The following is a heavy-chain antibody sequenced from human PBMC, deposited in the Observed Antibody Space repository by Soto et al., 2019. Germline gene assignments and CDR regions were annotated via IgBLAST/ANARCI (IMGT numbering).Heavy chain of an antibody. V-gene: IGHV3-30*18. CDR3: AKDLSIGWPLTSDY. J-gene: IGHJ4*02. CDR1: GFTFSSYG. Sequence: GGSLRLSCAASGFTFSSYGMHWVRQAPGKGLEWVAVISYDGSNKYYADSVKGRFTISRDNSKNTLYLQMNSLRAEDTAVYYCAKDLSIGWPLTSDYWGQGTLVTVSS. D-gene: IGHD6-19*01. CDR2: ISYDGSNK.